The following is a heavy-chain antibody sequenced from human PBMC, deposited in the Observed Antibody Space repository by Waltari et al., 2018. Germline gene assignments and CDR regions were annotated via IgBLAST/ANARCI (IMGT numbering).Heavy chain of an antibody. CDR2: IYYSGNT. CDR1: GGSISSYY. D-gene: IGHD6-13*01. CDR3: ARGRESEQQLGGHSFDY. Sequence: QVQLQESGPGLVKPSATLSLTGTVSGGSISSYYWTWIRQPPGKGLEWIGYIYYSGNTTYNPSLKRRVTISVDTSKNQFSLKLSSVTAADTAVYYCARGRESEQQLGGHSFDYWGQGTLVTVSS. V-gene: IGHV4-59*01. J-gene: IGHJ4*02.